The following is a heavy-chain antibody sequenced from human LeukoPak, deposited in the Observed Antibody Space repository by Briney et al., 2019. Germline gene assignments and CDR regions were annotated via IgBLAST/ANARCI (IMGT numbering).Heavy chain of an antibody. J-gene: IGHJ3*02. CDR1: GYTFTSYG. V-gene: IGHV1-18*01. CDR2: ISAYNGNT. Sequence: ASVKVSCKASGYTFTSYGISWVRQAPGQGLEWMGWISAYNGNTNYAQNLQGRVTMTTDTYTSTAYMELRSLRSDDTAVYYCARGLTTVTTGYHAFDIWGQGTMVTVSS. D-gene: IGHD4-17*01. CDR3: ARGLTTVTTGYHAFDI.